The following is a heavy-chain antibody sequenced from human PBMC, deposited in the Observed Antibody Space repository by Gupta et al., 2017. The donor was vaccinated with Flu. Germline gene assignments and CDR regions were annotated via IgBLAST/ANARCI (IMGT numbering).Heavy chain of an antibody. J-gene: IGHJ4*02. V-gene: IGHV4-38-2*01. CDR3: VRANSLYYTGWYFLDY. Sequence: QVQLQESGPGLVKPSETLSLTCAVSGYAISNGYYWGWIRQSPGKGLEWIGSIFHTGSTTNNPSLQSRLTMSVDTSKNQFSLKLSSVTAADTAVYYCVRANSLYYTGWYFLDYWGQGALVTVSS. D-gene: IGHD6-19*01. CDR2: IFHTGST. CDR1: GYAISNGYY.